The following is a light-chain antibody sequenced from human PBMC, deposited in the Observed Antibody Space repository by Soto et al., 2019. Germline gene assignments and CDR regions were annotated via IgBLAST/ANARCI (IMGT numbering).Light chain of an antibody. J-gene: IGKJ5*01. CDR1: QSVSSN. V-gene: IGKV3-15*01. CDR3: QQYNNWPPFT. Sequence: EIVMTQSPATLSVSPGERATLYCRASQSVSSNLAWYQQKPGQAPRLLIYAASIRATGIPATFSGSGSGTEFTLSISSLQSEDFAVYYCQQYNNWPPFTFGQGTRREI. CDR2: AAS.